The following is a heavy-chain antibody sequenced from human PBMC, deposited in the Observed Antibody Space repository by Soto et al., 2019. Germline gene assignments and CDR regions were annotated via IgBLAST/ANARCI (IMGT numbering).Heavy chain of an antibody. Sequence: PGESLKISCQASGYSFTTYWISWVRQMPGKGLECMGRIDPTDSYTDYGPSFEGHVTMSVDRSINTAYMELSSLRSEDTAVYYCARSPYSSGSYSPIDYWGQGTLVTVSS. D-gene: IGHD3-22*01. CDR2: IDPTDSYT. CDR1: GYSFTTYW. V-gene: IGHV5-10-1*01. CDR3: ARSPYSSGSYSPIDY. J-gene: IGHJ4*02.